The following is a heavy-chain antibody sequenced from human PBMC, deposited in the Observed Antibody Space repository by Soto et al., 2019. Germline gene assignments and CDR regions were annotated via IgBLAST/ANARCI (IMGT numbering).Heavy chain of an antibody. Sequence: ASVKVSCKASGYTFTSYGISWVRQAPGQGLEWMGWISAYNGNTKYSQKFQGRVTITRDTSASTAYMELSSLRPEDTAVYYCARVIAAAGTGWFDPWGQGTLVTVSS. CDR3: ARVIAAAGTGWFDP. V-gene: IGHV1-18*04. CDR2: ISAYNGNT. J-gene: IGHJ5*02. D-gene: IGHD6-13*01. CDR1: GYTFTSYG.